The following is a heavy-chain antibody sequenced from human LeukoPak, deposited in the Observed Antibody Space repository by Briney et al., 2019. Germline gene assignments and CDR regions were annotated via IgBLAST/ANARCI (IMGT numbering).Heavy chain of an antibody. CDR2: ITGGGTTT. CDR1: GFTFDNYA. V-gene: IGHV3-23*01. Sequence: GGSLRLSCAASGFTFDNYAMAWVRQAPGKGLEWVSTITGGGTTTYYADSVKGRFTISRDNAKNTLYLQMNSLRAEDTAVYYCATADYDILTDQGDAFDIWGQGTMVTVSS. CDR3: ATADYDILTDQGDAFDI. J-gene: IGHJ3*02. D-gene: IGHD3-9*01.